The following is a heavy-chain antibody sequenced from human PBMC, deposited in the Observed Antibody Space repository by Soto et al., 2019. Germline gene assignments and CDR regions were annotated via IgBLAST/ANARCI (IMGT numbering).Heavy chain of an antibody. J-gene: IGHJ4*02. V-gene: IGHV4-39*01. CDR2: IYYSGST. Sequence: QLQLQESGPGLVKPSETLSLTCTVSGGSISSYYWGWIRRPPGKGLEWIGSIYYSGSTYYNPSLKSRVTISAETSTIQLSLHLSSVTAADKSVHYCASRWGSSSDCWGQGTLVTVSS. CDR1: GGSISSYY. D-gene: IGHD7-27*01. CDR3: ASRWGSSSDC.